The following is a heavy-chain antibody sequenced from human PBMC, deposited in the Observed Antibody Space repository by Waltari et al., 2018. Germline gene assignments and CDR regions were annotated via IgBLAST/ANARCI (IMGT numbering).Heavy chain of an antibody. V-gene: IGHV1-8*01. CDR2: MNPNSGNT. CDR3: ARARVEWELSVRGDDAFDI. D-gene: IGHD1-26*01. Sequence: QVQLVQSGAEVKKPGASVKVSCKASGYTFTSYDINWVRQATGQGLEWMGWMNPNSGNTGYEQKFQGRVTMTRNTSISTSYMELSSLRSEDTAVYYCARARVEWELSVRGDDAFDIWGQGTMVTVSS. J-gene: IGHJ3*02. CDR1: GYTFTSYD.